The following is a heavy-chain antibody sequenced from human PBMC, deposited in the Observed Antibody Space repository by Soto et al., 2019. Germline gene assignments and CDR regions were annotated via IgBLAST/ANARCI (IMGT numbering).Heavy chain of an antibody. V-gene: IGHV4-34*01. D-gene: IGHD2-15*01. J-gene: IGHJ5*02. Sequence: LSLTCAVYGGSFSGYYWSWIRQPPGKGLEWIGEINHSGSTNYNPSLKSRVTISVDTSKNQFSLKLSSVTAADTAVYYCARGSRVVAAHYPRRNWFDPWGQGTLVTVSS. CDR1: GGSFSGYY. CDR2: INHSGST. CDR3: ARGSRVVAAHYPRRNWFDP.